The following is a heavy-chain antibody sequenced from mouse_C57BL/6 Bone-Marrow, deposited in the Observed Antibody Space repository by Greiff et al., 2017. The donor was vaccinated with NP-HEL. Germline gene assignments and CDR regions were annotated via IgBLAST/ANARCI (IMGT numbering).Heavy chain of an antibody. J-gene: IGHJ2*01. CDR1: GYTFTDYY. CDR2: INPYNGGT. CDR3: ARELRLYFDY. Sequence: DVQLQESGPVLVKPGASVKMSCKASGYTFTDYYMNWVKQSHGKSLEWIGVINPYNGGTSYNQKFKGKATLTVDKSSSTAYMELNSLTSEDSAVYYCARELRLYFDYWGQGTTLTVSS. D-gene: IGHD3-2*02. V-gene: IGHV1-19*01.